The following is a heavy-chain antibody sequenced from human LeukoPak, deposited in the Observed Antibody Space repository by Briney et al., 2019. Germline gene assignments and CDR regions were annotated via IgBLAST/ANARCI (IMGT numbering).Heavy chain of an antibody. CDR2: ISAYNGNT. Sequence: ASVKVSCKASGYTFTSYGISWVRQAPGQGLEWMGWISAYNGNTNDAQKLQGRVTMTTDTSTSTAYMELRSLRSADTAVYYCARCGYPLLYGDWFDPWGQGTLVTVSS. CDR3: ARCGYPLLYGDWFDP. D-gene: IGHD2-2*02. V-gene: IGHV1-18*01. CDR1: GYTFTSYG. J-gene: IGHJ5*02.